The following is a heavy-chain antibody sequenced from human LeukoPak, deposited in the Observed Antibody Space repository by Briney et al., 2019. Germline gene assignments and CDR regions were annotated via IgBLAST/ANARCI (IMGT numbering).Heavy chain of an antibody. CDR1: GGSFSDYY. CDR3: ARSRDIVVVPAAIGLNWFDP. CDR2: INHGGGT. J-gene: IGHJ5*02. D-gene: IGHD2-2*01. Sequence: SETLSLTCAVYGGSFSDYYWNWIRQPPGKGLEWIGEINHGGGTKYNPSLKSRATISVDTSKQQFSLNLTSVTAADTAVYYCARSRDIVVVPAAIGLNWFDPWGQGTLVTVSS. V-gene: IGHV4-34*01.